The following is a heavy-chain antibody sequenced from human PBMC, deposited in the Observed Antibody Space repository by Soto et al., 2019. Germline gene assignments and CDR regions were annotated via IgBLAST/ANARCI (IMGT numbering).Heavy chain of an antibody. CDR3: ATKSRAPLTD. CDR2: ISTTGGTT. Sequence: EVQLLESGGGLVQPGVSLRLSCAASGFSFTTYDMNWVRQAPGKGLEWISFISTTGGTTYYADSVKGRFTISRDNSKSTVYLQMNSLRAEDTAVYYCATKSRAPLTDWGQGVLVTVSS. V-gene: IGHV3-23*01. J-gene: IGHJ4*02. D-gene: IGHD2-21*02. CDR1: GFSFTTYD.